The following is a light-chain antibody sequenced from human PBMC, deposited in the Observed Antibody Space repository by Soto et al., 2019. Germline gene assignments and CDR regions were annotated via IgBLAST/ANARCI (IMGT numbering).Light chain of an antibody. CDR1: QNVNKN. Sequence: EIVMTQSPATLSVSPGERATLPCRASQNVNKNLAWYQQKPGQAPRLLIYGASTRATGIPARFGGSGSGTEFTLTISSLESEDFAVYYCQQYNIWPLTFGGGTKVEIK. J-gene: IGKJ4*01. CDR2: GAS. CDR3: QQYNIWPLT. V-gene: IGKV3-15*01.